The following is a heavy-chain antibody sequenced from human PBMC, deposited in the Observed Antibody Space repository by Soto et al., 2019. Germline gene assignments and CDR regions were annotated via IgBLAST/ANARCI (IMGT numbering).Heavy chain of an antibody. V-gene: IGHV4-4*02. D-gene: IGHD4-4*01. CDR1: GGSINNNFW. CDR3: VRELSNSPDFFDD. Sequence: LSLTCAVSGGSINNNFWSWVRQPPGKGLEWIGEIYQTGSINYNPSLRSRVTISVDKSKNQLSLKVDSVTAADTAFYYCVRELSNSPDFFDDWGQGALVTVSS. J-gene: IGHJ4*02. CDR2: IYQTGSI.